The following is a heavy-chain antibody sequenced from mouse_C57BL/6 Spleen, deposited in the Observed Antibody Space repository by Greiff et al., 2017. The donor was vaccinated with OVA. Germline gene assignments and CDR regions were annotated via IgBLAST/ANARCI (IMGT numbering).Heavy chain of an antibody. CDR2: IDPSDSET. J-gene: IGHJ1*03. V-gene: IGHV1-52*01. Sequence: VQLQQPGAELVRPGSSVKLSCKASGYTFTSYWMHWVKQRPIQGLEWIGNIDPSDSETHYNQKFKDKATLTVDKSSSTAYMQLSSLTSEDSAVYFCARFGYYWWYFDGWGTGTTVTVSS. D-gene: IGHD2-3*01. CDR1: GYTFTSYW. CDR3: ARFGYYWWYFDG.